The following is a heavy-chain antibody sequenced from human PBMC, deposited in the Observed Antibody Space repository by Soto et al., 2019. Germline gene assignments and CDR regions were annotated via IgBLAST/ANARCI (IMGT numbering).Heavy chain of an antibody. J-gene: IGHJ4*02. Sequence: EVQLLESGGGLVQPGGSLRLSCAASGITFSSYAMSWVRQAPGKGLEWVSAISGSGGSTYYADSVKGRFTISRDNSKNTLYLQMNSLRAEDTAVYDCAKSESGAFRLAELLLWGQGTLVTVSS. D-gene: IGHD1-26*01. CDR3: AKSESGAFRLAELLL. CDR2: ISGSGGST. CDR1: GITFSSYA. V-gene: IGHV3-23*01.